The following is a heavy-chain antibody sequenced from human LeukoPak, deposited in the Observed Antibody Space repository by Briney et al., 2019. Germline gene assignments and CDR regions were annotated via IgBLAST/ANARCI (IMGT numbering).Heavy chain of an antibody. Sequence: GGSLRLSCAASGFTFSSYSMNWVRQAPGKGLEWVSSISSSSSYIYYADSVKGRFTISRDNAKNSLYLQMNSLRAEDTAVYYCAREPTYDYVWGSYRDAFDIWGQGTMVTVSS. V-gene: IGHV3-21*01. CDR2: ISSSSSYI. D-gene: IGHD3-16*02. CDR3: AREPTYDYVWGSYRDAFDI. J-gene: IGHJ3*02. CDR1: GFTFSSYS.